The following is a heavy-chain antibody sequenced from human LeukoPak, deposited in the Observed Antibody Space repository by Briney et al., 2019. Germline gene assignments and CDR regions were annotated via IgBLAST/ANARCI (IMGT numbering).Heavy chain of an antibody. J-gene: IGHJ4*02. D-gene: IGHD1-7*01. CDR3: VRDGLNWNYDY. Sequence: ASVKVSCKASGYTFTSYYMHWVRQAPGQGLEWVGWISPTDGVTRSAQMFQGRVAMTRATSISTAYMELNRLRSDDTAVYYCVRDGLNWNYDYWGQGTLVAVSS. CDR2: ISPTDGVT. V-gene: IGHV1-2*02. CDR1: GYTFTSYY.